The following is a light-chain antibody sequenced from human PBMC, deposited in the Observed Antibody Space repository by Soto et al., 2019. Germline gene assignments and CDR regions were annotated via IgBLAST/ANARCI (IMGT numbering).Light chain of an antibody. Sequence: DIQMTQSPSSLSASVGDRVTITCQASQDISSSLTWYQKKPGKAPKLLIYDAVNLEIGVPSRFSGSDSGRNITFTIHSQHPADLATYFFQQSNSLPLTFGGGTTVDIK. J-gene: IGKJ4*02. CDR3: QQSNSLPLT. V-gene: IGKV1-33*01. CDR2: DAV. CDR1: QDISSS.